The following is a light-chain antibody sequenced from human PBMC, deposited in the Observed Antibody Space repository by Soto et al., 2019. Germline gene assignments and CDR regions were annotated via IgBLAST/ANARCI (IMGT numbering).Light chain of an antibody. CDR3: QQSYSSPRVT. CDR1: QSISTY. V-gene: IGKV1-39*01. Sequence: DIQMTQSPSSLSASVGDRVTITCRASQSISTYLNWYQQKPGKAPKLLIYTASSLQSGVPSRFSGSGSGTGFTLTISSLQPEDFATYYCQQSYSSPRVTFGPGTKVDIK. J-gene: IGKJ3*01. CDR2: TAS.